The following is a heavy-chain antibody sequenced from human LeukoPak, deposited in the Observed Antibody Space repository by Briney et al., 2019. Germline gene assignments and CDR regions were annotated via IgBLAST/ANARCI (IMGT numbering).Heavy chain of an antibody. D-gene: IGHD3-22*01. V-gene: IGHV4-34*01. CDR3: AAGGYYDSSGTDY. CDR2: INHSGST. Sequence: SETLSLTCAVYGGSFSGYYWSWIRQPPGKGLEWIGEINHSGSTNYNPSLKSRVTISVDTSKNQFSLRLSSVTAADTAVYYCAAGGYYDSSGTDYWGQGTLVTVSS. J-gene: IGHJ4*02. CDR1: GGSFSGYY.